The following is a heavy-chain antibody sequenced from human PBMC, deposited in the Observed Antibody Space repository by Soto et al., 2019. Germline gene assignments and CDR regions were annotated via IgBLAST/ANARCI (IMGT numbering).Heavy chain of an antibody. CDR2: ISPDGSST. J-gene: IGHJ4*02. D-gene: IGHD3-10*01. CDR1: GYSLSTYW. Sequence: EVQLVESGGGLVQPGESLRLSCAASGYSLSTYWMHWVRQTPGKGPVWVSRISPDGSSTNYADSVKGRFTISRDNAKNTLYLRMNSLRVGDTDVYHCAAGSTAIDYWGQGTLVTVSS. CDR3: AAGSTAIDY. V-gene: IGHV3-74*01.